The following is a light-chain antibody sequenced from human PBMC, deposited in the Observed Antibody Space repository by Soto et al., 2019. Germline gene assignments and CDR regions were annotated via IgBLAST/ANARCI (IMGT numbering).Light chain of an antibody. CDR3: QQYKKWPLIT. Sequence: EIVLTQSPGTLSLSPGERATLSCRASQSVSSSYLAWYQQKPGQAPRLLIYGASSRATGIPDRFSGSGSGTDFTLTISRLEPEDFAVYYCQQYKKWPLITVGQGTRLEIK. CDR1: QSVSSSY. V-gene: IGKV3-20*01. CDR2: GAS. J-gene: IGKJ5*01.